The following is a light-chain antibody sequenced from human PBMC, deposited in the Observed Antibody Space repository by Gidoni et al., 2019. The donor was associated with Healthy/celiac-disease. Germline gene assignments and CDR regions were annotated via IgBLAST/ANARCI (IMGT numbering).Light chain of an antibody. J-gene: IGKJ2*01. CDR3: QQSYRTPRT. CDR1: QSISSY. V-gene: IGKV1-39*01. Sequence: DIQMTQSPSSLSASVGDRVTITCRASQSISSYLNWYQQKTRKAPKLLIYAASSLQSGVPSRFSGSGSGTDFTLTISSLQPEDFATYYCQQSYRTPRTFGQGTKLEIK. CDR2: AAS.